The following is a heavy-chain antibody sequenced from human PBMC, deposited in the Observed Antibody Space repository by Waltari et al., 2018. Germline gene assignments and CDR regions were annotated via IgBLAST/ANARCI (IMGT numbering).Heavy chain of an antibody. CDR1: GFSFNYYW. CDR3: ALPPHGYMDV. D-gene: IGHD2-8*01. J-gene: IGHJ6*03. V-gene: IGHV3-7*01. CDR2: IKEDGSEK. Sequence: EEQLVESGGGLVQPGGSLRLSCAASGFSFNYYWMSWVRQAPGKGLEWVANIKEDGSEKYYVDSVKGRFTSARDNAKRSLYLQMNSRRVEDTAVYYCALPPHGYMDVWGKGTTVTVSS.